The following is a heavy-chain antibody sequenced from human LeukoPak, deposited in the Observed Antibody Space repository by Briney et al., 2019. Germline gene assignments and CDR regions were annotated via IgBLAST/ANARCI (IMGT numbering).Heavy chain of an antibody. CDR3: AKAYNWNDGAFDI. V-gene: IGHV3-30*18. CDR2: LSYGGSNK. Sequence: GSLRLSFAASGFTFSRYGMHWVRQAPGKGLEWGAVLSYGGSNKYYSGSGKGRFTISRDNSKRTLYLKMNSLRAEDTAVYYCAKAYNWNDGAFDIWGKGKMVTVSS. D-gene: IGHD1-20*01. J-gene: IGHJ3*02. CDR1: GFTFSRYG.